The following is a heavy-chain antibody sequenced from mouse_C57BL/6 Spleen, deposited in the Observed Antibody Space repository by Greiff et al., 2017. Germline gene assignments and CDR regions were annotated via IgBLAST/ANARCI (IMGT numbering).Heavy chain of an antibody. CDR2: IYPSTGGT. CDR1: GYTFTSYG. CDR3: ARSVDGPYAMDY. J-gene: IGHJ4*01. V-gene: IGHV1-81*01. Sequence: LQESGAELARPGASVKLSCKASGYTFTSYGISWVKQRTGQGLEWIGEIYPSTGGTTYNQKFKAKATLTVDKSSSTAYMQLKSLTSEDSAVYYCARSVDGPYAMDYWGQGTSVTVSS. D-gene: IGHD2-3*01.